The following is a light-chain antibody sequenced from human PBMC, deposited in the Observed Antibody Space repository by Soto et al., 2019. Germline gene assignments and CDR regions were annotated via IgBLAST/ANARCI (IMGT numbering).Light chain of an antibody. CDR2: DAS. J-gene: IGKJ3*01. Sequence: EIVLTQSPATLSLSPGDRATISCRASQSVSSYFAWYQQKPGQAPRLLIYDASKRATGIPARFSGTGSGTDFTLTISSLEPEDFAVYYCQQRTNSLTFGPGTKVYV. CDR3: QQRTNSLT. V-gene: IGKV3-11*01. CDR1: QSVSSY.